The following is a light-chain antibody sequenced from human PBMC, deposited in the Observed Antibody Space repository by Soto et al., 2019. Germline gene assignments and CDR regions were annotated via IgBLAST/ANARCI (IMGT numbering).Light chain of an antibody. CDR1: QSISSY. V-gene: IGKV1-39*01. CDR3: QQSYSTPWT. CDR2: AAS. Sequence: DIQMTQSTAPLSASVGYRVTITFRASQSISSYLNWYQQKPGKDPKLLIYAASSLQSGVPSRFSGSGSGTDFTLTIRSLQTEDFATYYCQQSYSTPWTLGQGTRWIS. J-gene: IGKJ1*01.